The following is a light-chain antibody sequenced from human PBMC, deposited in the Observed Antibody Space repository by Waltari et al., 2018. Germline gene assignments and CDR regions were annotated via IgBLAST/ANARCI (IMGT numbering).Light chain of an antibody. CDR1: SSDVGASHL. V-gene: IGLV2-14*01. CDR3: NSYTSRGTHV. J-gene: IGLJ1*01. Sequence: QSALTQPASVSGSPGHSITISCAETSSDVGASHLVPWYQQQPDKSPTLIIYDVTYRPSGVSNRFSGSKSGNTASLTISGLQAEDEADYYCNSYTSRGTHVFGTGTKVTVL. CDR2: DVT.